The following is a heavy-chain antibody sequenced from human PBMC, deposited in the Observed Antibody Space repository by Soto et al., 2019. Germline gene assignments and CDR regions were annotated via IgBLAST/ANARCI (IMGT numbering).Heavy chain of an antibody. CDR2: IIPIFGTA. CDR3: ARGSRDCTGGSCFPLPTAEYFRH. D-gene: IGHD2-15*01. Sequence: QVQLVQSGPEVKKPGSSVKVSCKASGGTFSSYVFSWVRQAPGQGLEWMGGIIPIFGTANYAQKFRGRVTLIADESTSTDYMEVSSLRSEDTAVYYCARGSRDCTGGSCFPLPTAEYFRHWGQGTLVTVSS. J-gene: IGHJ1*01. CDR1: GGTFSSYV. V-gene: IGHV1-69*01.